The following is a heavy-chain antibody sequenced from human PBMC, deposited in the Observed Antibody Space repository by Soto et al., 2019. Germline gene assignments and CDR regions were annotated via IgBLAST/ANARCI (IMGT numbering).Heavy chain of an antibody. CDR3: ARGQHSSSWYNWFDP. CDR2: IYYSGST. V-gene: IGHV4-31*03. J-gene: IGHJ5*02. CDR1: GVSISSGGYY. Sequence: PSETLSLTCTVSGVSISSGGYYWSWIRQHPGKGLEWIGYIYYSGSTYYNPSLKSRVTISVDTSKNQFSLKLSSVTAADTAVYYCARGQHSSSWYNWFDPWGQGTLVTVSS. D-gene: IGHD6-13*01.